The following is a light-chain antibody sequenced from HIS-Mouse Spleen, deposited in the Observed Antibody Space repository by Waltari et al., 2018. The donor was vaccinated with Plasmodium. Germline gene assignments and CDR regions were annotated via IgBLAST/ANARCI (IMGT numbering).Light chain of an antibody. CDR3: MIWPSNASGV. Sequence: QPVLTQPPSSSASPGESARLTCTLPSDINVGSYNIYWYHPPPGSPPRYLLYYSSDSDKGQGSGVPSRFSGSKDASANTGILLISGLQSEDEADYYCMIWPSNASGVFGGGTKLTVL. V-gene: IGLV5-37*01. CDR2: YSSDSDK. CDR1: SDINVGSYN. J-gene: IGLJ3*02.